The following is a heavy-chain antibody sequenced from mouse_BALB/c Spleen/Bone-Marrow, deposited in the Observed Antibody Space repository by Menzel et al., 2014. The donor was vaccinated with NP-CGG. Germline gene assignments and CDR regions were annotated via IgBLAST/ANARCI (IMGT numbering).Heavy chain of an antibody. CDR2: ILPGSGST. D-gene: IGHD4-1*01. J-gene: IGHJ3*01. Sequence: VQLQQSGAELMEPGASVKISCKAIGYTFSSYWIEWVKQRPGHGLEWIGEILPGSGSTNYNEKFKGKATFTADTSSNTAYMQLSSLTSEDSAVYYCARELGDYWGQGTLVTVSA. V-gene: IGHV1-9*01. CDR3: ARELGDY. CDR1: GYTFSSYW.